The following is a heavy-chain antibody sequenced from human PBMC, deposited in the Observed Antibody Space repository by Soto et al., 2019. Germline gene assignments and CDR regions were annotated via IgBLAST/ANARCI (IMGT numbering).Heavy chain of an antibody. J-gene: IGHJ4*02. CDR1: SGSVSGVY. CDR3: VRVGVGIGNHFDS. V-gene: IGHV4-59*02. Sequence: PSEALYLPCSVSSGSVSGVYWTWVRQPPGKILEWIGYIHYSGRTDYNPSLTSRATMSVDTSKNQFSLNLKSITAADTAVYYCVRVGVGIGNHFDSWGRGTLVTVS. D-gene: IGHD1-26*01. CDR2: IHYSGRT.